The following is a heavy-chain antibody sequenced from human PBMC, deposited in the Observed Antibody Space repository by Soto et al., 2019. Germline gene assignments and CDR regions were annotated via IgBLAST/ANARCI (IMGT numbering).Heavy chain of an antibody. CDR1: GYTFTSYE. CDR2: MNPNSGDT. Sequence: GASVKVSCKASGYTFTSYEINWVRQATGQGLEWMGWMNPNSGDTGYAQKFQGRVTMTRDTSISTAYMELSRLRSDDTAVYYCARLMTTVTGRYFDYWGQGTLVTVSS. CDR3: ARLMTTVTGRYFDY. V-gene: IGHV1-8*01. J-gene: IGHJ4*02. D-gene: IGHD4-4*01.